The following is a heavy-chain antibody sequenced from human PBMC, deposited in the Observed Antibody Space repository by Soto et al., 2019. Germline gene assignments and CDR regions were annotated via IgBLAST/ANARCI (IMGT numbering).Heavy chain of an antibody. J-gene: IGHJ4*02. CDR2: IYYSGST. CDR3: ARNNLYYDSSGYDY. V-gene: IGHV4-39*01. CDR1: GGSISSSSYY. Sequence: PSETLSLTCTVSGGSISSSSYYWGWIRQPPGKGLEWIGSIYYSGSTYYNPSLKSRVTISVDTSKNQFSLKLSSVTAADTAVYYCARNNLYYDSSGYDYWGQGTLVTVSS. D-gene: IGHD3-22*01.